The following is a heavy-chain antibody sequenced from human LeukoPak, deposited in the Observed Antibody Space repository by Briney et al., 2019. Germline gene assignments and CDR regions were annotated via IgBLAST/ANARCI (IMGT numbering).Heavy chain of an antibody. J-gene: IGHJ3*02. Sequence: PGGSLRLSCAASGFTFRSYAMNWVRQAPGKGLEWVSAISGSGNATYYADSVKGRFTISRDNSKNTLYLQMNSLRAEDTAVYYCAKDQYGEAFDIWGPGTMVTVSS. CDR2: ISGSGNAT. CDR1: GFTFRSYA. V-gene: IGHV3-23*01. CDR3: AKDQYGEAFDI. D-gene: IGHD4-17*01.